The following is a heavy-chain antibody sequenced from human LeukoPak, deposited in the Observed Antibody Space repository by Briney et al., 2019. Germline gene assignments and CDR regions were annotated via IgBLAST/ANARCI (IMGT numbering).Heavy chain of an antibody. CDR2: INTNTGNP. J-gene: IGHJ6*03. D-gene: IGHD4-17*01. CDR1: GYTFTSYA. V-gene: IGHV7-4-1*02. CDR3: ARDGHGDYLFYYYYYMDV. Sequence: ASVKVSCKASGYTFTSYAMNWVRQAPGQGLEWMGWINTNTGNPTYAQGFTGRFVFSLDTSVSTAYLQISSLKAEDTAVYYCARDGHGDYLFYYYYYMDVWGKGTTVTVSS.